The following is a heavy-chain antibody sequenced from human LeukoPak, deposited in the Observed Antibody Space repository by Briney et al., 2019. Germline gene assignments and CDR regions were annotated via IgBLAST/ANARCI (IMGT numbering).Heavy chain of an antibody. D-gene: IGHD2/OR15-2a*01. Sequence: PSETLSLTCTVSGGSISSSTYYWGWIRQSPGKGLEWIGYIYYSGSTNYNPSLKSRVTISVDTSKNQFSLKLSSVTAADTAVYYCARDRDRIFDYWGQGTLVTVSS. J-gene: IGHJ4*02. CDR1: GGSISSSTYY. V-gene: IGHV4-61*01. CDR2: IYYSGST. CDR3: ARDRDRIFDY.